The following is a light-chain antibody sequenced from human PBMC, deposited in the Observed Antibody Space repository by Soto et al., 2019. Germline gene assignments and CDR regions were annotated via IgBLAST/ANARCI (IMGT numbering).Light chain of an antibody. V-gene: IGLV2-14*03. CDR2: EVS. CDR1: SSDVGGYNY. J-gene: IGLJ1*01. Sequence: QSVLTQPASVSGSPGQSITISCTGTSSDVGGYNYVSWYQQHPGKGRKLMIYEVSNRPSGVSNRFSGSKSGNTATLTISGLQAEDEADYYCSSYTSSTTRVFGTGTKVTVL. CDR3: SSYTSSTTRV.